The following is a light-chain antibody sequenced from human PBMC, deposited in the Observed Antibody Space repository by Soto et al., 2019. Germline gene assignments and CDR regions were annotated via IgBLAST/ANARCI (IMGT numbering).Light chain of an antibody. CDR3: QRYYSDPS. CDR1: QGISSY. V-gene: IGKV1-8*01. CDR2: AAS. Sequence: AIRMTQSPSSLSASTGDRVTLTCRASQGISSYLAWYQQKPGKDPKLLIYAASTLQNGVPSRFSGSGSVTDFTLTIVCLQSEDFSSYYCQRYYSDPSFGGGTKVEIK. J-gene: IGKJ4*01.